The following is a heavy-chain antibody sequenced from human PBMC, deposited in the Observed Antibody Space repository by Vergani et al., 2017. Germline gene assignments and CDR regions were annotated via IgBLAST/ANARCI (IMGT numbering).Heavy chain of an antibody. Sequence: QLQLQESGSGLVKPSQTLSLTCAVSGGSISSGGYSWSWIRQPPGKGLEWIGYIYHSGSTYYNPSLKSRVTISVDRSKNQFFLKLSSVTAADTAVYYCARGVRFRVVPAATYYYYYYYMDVWGKGTTVTVSS. J-gene: IGHJ6*03. CDR1: GGSISSGGYS. V-gene: IGHV4-30-2*01. D-gene: IGHD2-2*01. CDR2: IYHSGST. CDR3: ARGVRFRVVPAATYYYYYYYMDV.